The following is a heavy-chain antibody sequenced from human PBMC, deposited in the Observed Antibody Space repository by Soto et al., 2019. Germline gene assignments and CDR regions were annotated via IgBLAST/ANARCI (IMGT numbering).Heavy chain of an antibody. D-gene: IGHD1-26*01. J-gene: IGHJ4*02. CDR1: GYTFTAYS. CDR3: ARDSYSGSYVH. V-gene: IGHV1-2*02. CDR2: INPNDGDT. Sequence: GASVKVSCKASGYTFTAYSIHWLLQAPGQGLEWMGWINPNDGDTNYAQNFQDRVTMTSDTSITTVSMDLSRLTSDDTAVYFCARDSYSGSYVHWGQGTLVTVSS.